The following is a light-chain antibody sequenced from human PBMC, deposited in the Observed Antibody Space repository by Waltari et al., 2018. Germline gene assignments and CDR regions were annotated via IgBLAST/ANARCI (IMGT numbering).Light chain of an antibody. CDR1: SSAVGTYNY. J-gene: IGLJ3*02. Sequence: QSALTQPASVYGSPGPSITISCTGTSSAVGTYNYVSWYQQHPGKAPKLLIYDVSYRPSGVSYRFSGSKSGNTASLTISGLQAEDEADYYCSSYITTNTLELFGGGTSLTVL. CDR3: SSYITTNTLEL. CDR2: DVS. V-gene: IGLV2-14*03.